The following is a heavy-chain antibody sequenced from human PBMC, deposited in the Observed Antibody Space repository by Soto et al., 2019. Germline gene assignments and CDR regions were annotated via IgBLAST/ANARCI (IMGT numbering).Heavy chain of an antibody. CDR3: SGHGGYSAP. CDR2: ISGTTYGGTT. Sequence: GSLRLSCSASGFNFPDHALSWFRQAPGKGPEWVALISGTTYGGTTEYAASVRGRFIVSREDAKRIAYLQMNSLKIEDTAVYYCSGHGGYSAPWGPGTLVTVYS. J-gene: IGHJ4*02. D-gene: IGHD3-16*01. V-gene: IGHV3-49*03. CDR1: GFNFPDHA.